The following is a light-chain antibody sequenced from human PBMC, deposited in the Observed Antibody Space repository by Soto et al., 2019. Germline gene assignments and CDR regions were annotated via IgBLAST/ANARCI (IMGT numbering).Light chain of an antibody. CDR1: QSVSSA. V-gene: IGKV1D-12*01. Sequence: DIQMTQSPSPVPASVGVRVAITRRASQSVSSALAWYQQQPAKAPKLLIYAASALQNGVPSRFSGSGSVTDVTLTISSLQPEDSATYYCQQTHSLPLSFGPGSKADNK. J-gene: IGKJ3*01. CDR3: QQTHSLPLS. CDR2: AAS.